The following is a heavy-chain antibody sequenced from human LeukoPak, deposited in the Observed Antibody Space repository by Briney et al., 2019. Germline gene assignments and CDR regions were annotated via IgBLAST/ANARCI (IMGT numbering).Heavy chain of an antibody. CDR2: IYPTGST. V-gene: IGHV4-38-2*02. Sequence: SETLSLTCTVSGYSLSSGYYWGWIRQPPGKGLEWIGNIYPTGSTYYNPSLKSRVTISVDTSKDKFSLKVSSVSAADTAVYYCARAYSSSWYWNWFDPWGQGTLVTVSS. CDR3: ARAYSSSWYWNWFDP. D-gene: IGHD6-13*01. CDR1: GYSLSSGYY. J-gene: IGHJ5*02.